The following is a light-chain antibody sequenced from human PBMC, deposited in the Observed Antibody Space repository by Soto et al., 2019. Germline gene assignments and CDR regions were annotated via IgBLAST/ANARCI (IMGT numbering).Light chain of an antibody. CDR1: GSDIGDYDY. CDR3: SSYTNSDTLV. V-gene: IGLV2-14*01. CDR2: EVS. Sequence: QSALTQSASVSGSPGQSITISCTGTGSDIGDYDYVSWYQQHPGKAPKLMIYEVSNRPSGVSNRFSGSKSDLTASLTISGLRAEDEADYYCSSYTNSDTLVFGGGTKLTVL. J-gene: IGLJ2*01.